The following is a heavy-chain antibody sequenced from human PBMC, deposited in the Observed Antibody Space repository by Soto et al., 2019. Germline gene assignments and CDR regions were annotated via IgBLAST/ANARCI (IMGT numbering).Heavy chain of an antibody. D-gene: IGHD3-16*01. CDR1: GGSISGYY. V-gene: IGHV4-59*01. CDR2: MYYSGST. Sequence: ASETLSLTCTVSGGSISGYYWSWIRQSPGEGLEWIGYMYYSGSTNYNPSLRSRVTISVDTSKKQFSLELRSVTAADAAVYYCARFNGGFYPSWFDPWGQGTLVTVSS. J-gene: IGHJ5*02. CDR3: ARFNGGFYPSWFDP.